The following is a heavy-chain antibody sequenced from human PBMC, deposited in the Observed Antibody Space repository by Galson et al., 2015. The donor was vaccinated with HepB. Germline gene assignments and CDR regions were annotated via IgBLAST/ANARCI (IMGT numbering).Heavy chain of an antibody. CDR3: ARLTASLGYCSSTRCTNDDY. J-gene: IGHJ4*02. D-gene: IGHD2-2*01. CDR2: IIPIFGTA. V-gene: IGHV1-69*13. Sequence: SVTVSCKASGGTFSSYAISWVRQAPGQGLEWMGGIIPIFGTANYAQKFQGRVTITADESTSTAYMELSSLRSEDTAVYYCARLTASLGYCSSTRCTNDDYWGQGTLVTVSS. CDR1: GGTFSSYA.